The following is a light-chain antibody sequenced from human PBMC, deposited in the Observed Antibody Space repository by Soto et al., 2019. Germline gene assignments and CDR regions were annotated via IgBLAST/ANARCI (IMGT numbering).Light chain of an antibody. CDR3: QQNYSPPPVT. Sequence: DIQMTQSPSTLSASVGDRVTITCRASQGIANFLNWYQQKPGKAPKLLIYAASSLRSGVPSRFSGSGFGTDFTLTISSLQPEDFANYYCQQNYSPPPVTFGQGTRLEIK. J-gene: IGKJ5*01. CDR1: QGIANF. V-gene: IGKV1-39*01. CDR2: AAS.